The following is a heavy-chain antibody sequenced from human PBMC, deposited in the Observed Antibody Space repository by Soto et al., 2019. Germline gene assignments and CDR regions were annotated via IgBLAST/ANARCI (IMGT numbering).Heavy chain of an antibody. Sequence: SETLSLTCTVSGDSISSGGYYWSWIRQHPGKGLEWIGYIFYSGTTYYNPSLKSRVTISVDTSKNQFSLKLNSVTAADTAVYYCARSVDPWGQGTLVTVS. CDR3: ARSVDP. V-gene: IGHV4-31*03. CDR1: GDSISSGGYY. J-gene: IGHJ5*02. CDR2: IFYSGTT.